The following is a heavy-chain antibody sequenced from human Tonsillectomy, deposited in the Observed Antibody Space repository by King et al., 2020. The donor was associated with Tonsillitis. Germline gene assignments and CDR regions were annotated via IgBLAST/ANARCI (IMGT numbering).Heavy chain of an antibody. CDR2: INGDGSGT. V-gene: IGHV3-74*01. D-gene: IGHD3-10*01. J-gene: IGHJ2*01. Sequence: VQMVESGGGLVEPGGSRRLSCGASGCSGSSQWMNWGGQAPGKGLVWVSRINGDGSGTTYADSVKGRFTISRDNTKKTVHLQMDSLRAEDTAVYYCATGAHWYYDLWGRGTLVTVSS. CDR1: GCSGSSQW. CDR3: ATGAHWYYDL.